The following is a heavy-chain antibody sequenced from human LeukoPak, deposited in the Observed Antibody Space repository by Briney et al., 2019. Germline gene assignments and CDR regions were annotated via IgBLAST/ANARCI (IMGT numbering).Heavy chain of an antibody. J-gene: IGHJ4*02. CDR3: AREEYCGGDCINY. D-gene: IGHD2-21*02. CDR1: GYTXTGYY. Sequence: VKVSCKASGYTXTGYYMHWVRQAPGQGLEWMGRINPNSGGTNYAQKFQGRVTMTRDTSISTAYMELSRLRSDDTAVYYCAREEYCGGDCINYWGQGTLATVSS. CDR2: INPNSGGT. V-gene: IGHV1-2*06.